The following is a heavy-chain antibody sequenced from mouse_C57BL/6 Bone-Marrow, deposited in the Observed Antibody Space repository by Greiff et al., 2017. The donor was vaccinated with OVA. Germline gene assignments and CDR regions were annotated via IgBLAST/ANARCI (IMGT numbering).Heavy chain of an antibody. CDR3: ERSHGYGVPFDY. Sequence: VQLQQSGAELARPGASVKMSCKASGYTFTSYTMHWVKQRPGQGLEWIGYIYPSSGYTKYNQKFKDKATLTADKSSSTAYMPLRSLTSEDSADYDGERSHGYGVPFDYGGQGTTLTVSS. D-gene: IGHD2-2*01. V-gene: IGHV1-4*01. J-gene: IGHJ2*01. CDR1: GYTFTSYT. CDR2: IYPSSGYT.